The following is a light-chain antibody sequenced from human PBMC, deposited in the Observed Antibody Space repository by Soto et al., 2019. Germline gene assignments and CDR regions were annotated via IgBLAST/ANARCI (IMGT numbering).Light chain of an antibody. CDR1: QGFTNY. Sequence: DFQMTQSPSSLSASVGDTVTLTCRASQGFTNYLAWYQQKPGKAPKLLIYAASTLQSGVPPRFSGSGSGTHLTLTISSLQPEDAATYYCQKYNTAPYTFGQGRRLEIK. V-gene: IGKV1-27*01. J-gene: IGKJ5*01. CDR2: AAS. CDR3: QKYNTAPYT.